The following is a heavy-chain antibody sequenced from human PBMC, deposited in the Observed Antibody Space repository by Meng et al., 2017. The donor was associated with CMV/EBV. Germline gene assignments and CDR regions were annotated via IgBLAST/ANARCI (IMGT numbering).Heavy chain of an antibody. CDR3: ARDLTGSTRGGRFDS. Sequence: VKVSCKASGYTFTDYDVNWVRQAAGQGLEWMGWMNPYSGNTGYAQKFQGRVTVTRNTSISTAYMELSSLRSEDTAVYYCARDLTGSTRGGRFDSWGQGTLVTV. CDR1: GYTFTDYD. J-gene: IGHJ5*01. D-gene: IGHD1-7*01. V-gene: IGHV1-8*03. CDR2: MNPYSGNT.